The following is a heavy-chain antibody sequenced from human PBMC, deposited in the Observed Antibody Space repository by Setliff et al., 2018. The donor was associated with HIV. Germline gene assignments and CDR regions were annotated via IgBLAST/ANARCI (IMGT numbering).Heavy chain of an antibody. D-gene: IGHD3-22*01. CDR2: ISSINGNT. CDR1: GYTFTAYG. V-gene: IGHV1-18*01. Sequence: ASVKVSCKTSGYTFTAYGINWVRQAPGQGLEWMGGISSINGNTNYAQKFQGRVTMTTDTFTNTAYMELRSLRSDDTAVYYCARVGDSSGYTFDYWGQGTLVTVSS. J-gene: IGHJ4*02. CDR3: ARVGDSSGYTFDY.